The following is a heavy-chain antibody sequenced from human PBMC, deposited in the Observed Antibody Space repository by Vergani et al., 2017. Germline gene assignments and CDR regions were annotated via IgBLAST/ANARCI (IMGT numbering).Heavy chain of an antibody. D-gene: IGHD6-13*01. CDR2: INSDGSST. CDR1: GFTFSSYW. CDR3: ARESSSYPGIDY. J-gene: IGHJ4*02. Sequence: VQLVESGGGVVQPGRSLRLSCAASGFTFSSYWMHWVRQAPGKGLVWVSRINSDGSSTSYADSVKGRFTISRDNAKNTLYLQMNSLRAEDTAVYYCARESSSYPGIDYWGQGTLVTVSS. V-gene: IGHV3-74*01.